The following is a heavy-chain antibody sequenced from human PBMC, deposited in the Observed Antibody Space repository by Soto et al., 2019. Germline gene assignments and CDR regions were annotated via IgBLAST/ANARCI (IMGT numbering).Heavy chain of an antibody. CDR3: ARFAEPAVRRDSDHYYKDV. J-gene: IGHJ6*03. CDR1: GGSISSGDYY. CDR2: VYYSGST. Sequence: SETLSLTCTVSGGSISSGDYYWSWIRQPPGKGLECIGYVYYSGSTYYNPSLKSRVTISVDTSQNQFSLKLTSVTAADTAVYYCARFAEPAVRRDSDHYYKDVWGKGTSVTVSS. V-gene: IGHV4-30-4*02. D-gene: IGHD2-2*01.